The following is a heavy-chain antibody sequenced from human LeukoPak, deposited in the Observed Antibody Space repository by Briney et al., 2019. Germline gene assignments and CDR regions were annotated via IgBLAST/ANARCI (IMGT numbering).Heavy chain of an antibody. D-gene: IGHD2/OR15-2a*01. CDR1: GGSFSGYY. CDR2: IYYSGST. V-gene: IGHV4-59*08. J-gene: IGHJ6*02. CDR3: ARLPVLYYGMDV. Sequence: SETLSLTCAVYGGSFSGYYWSWIRQPPGKGLEWIGYIYYSGSTNYNPSLKSRVTISVDTSKNQFSLKLSSVTAADTAVYYCARLPVLYYGMDVWGQGTTDTVSS.